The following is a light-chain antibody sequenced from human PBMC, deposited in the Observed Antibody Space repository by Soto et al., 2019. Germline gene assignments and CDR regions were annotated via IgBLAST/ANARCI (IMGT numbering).Light chain of an antibody. CDR1: QSINSW. J-gene: IGKJ2*01. CDR2: AAS. Sequence: DIQMTQSPSYVSASVGDTVTITCRASQSINSWLTWYQQRPGGAPKLLIYAASILQSGVPSRFSGSGSGTDFTLTISSLQPEDFATYFCQQANSFPYTFGQGTKLDIK. V-gene: IGKV1-12*01. CDR3: QQANSFPYT.